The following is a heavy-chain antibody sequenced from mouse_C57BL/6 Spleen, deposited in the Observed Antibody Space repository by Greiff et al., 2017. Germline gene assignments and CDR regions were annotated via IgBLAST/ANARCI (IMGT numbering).Heavy chain of an antibody. V-gene: IGHV14-4*01. J-gene: IGHJ2*01. CDR3: TTDEDFDY. D-gene: IGHD2-3*01. CDR2: IDPENGDT. CDR1: GFNIKDDY. Sequence: VQLQQSGAELVRPGASVKLSCTASGFNIKDDYMHWVKQRPEQGLEWIGWIDPENGDTAYASKFQGKATITADTSTNTAYLQLSSLTSEDTAVYYCTTDEDFDYWGQGTTLSVSS.